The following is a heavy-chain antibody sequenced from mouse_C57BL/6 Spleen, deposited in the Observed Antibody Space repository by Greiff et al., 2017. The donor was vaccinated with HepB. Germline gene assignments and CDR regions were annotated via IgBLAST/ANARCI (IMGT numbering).Heavy chain of an antibody. J-gene: IGHJ2*01. Sequence: QVQLQQPGAELVKPGASVKLSCKASGYTFTSYWMHWVKQRPGQGLEWIGMIHPNSGSTNYNEKFKSKATLTVDKSSSTAYMQLSSLTSEDSAVYYCAREDYYGSSSPFDYWGQGTTLTVSS. V-gene: IGHV1-64*01. CDR2: IHPNSGST. D-gene: IGHD1-1*01. CDR3: AREDYYGSSSPFDY. CDR1: GYTFTSYW.